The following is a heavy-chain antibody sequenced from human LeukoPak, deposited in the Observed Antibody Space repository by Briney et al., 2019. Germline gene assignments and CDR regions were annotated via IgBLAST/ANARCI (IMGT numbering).Heavy chain of an antibody. CDR1: GYTFTSYG. V-gene: IGHV1-69*05. Sequence: SVKVSCKASGYTFTSYGISWVRQAPGQGLEWMGGIIPILGTANYAQKFQGRVTITTDESTSTAYMELSSLRSEDTAVYYCARWELRRRYFDYWGQGTLVTVSS. D-gene: IGHD1-26*01. CDR2: IIPILGTA. J-gene: IGHJ4*02. CDR3: ARWELRRRYFDY.